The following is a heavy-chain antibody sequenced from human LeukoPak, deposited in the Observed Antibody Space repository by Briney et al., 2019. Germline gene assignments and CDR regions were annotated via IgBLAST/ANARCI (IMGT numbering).Heavy chain of an antibody. Sequence: GGSLRLSCAASGFTVSSNYMSWVRQAPGKGLEWISIIFSGGNTYYADSVKGRFTISRDDSKNTLYLQMNSLRAEDTAVYYCAKAANDYYDTSGTFDYWGQGTLVTVSS. D-gene: IGHD3-22*01. J-gene: IGHJ4*02. V-gene: IGHV3-66*01. CDR2: IFSGGNT. CDR3: AKAANDYYDTSGTFDY. CDR1: GFTVSSNY.